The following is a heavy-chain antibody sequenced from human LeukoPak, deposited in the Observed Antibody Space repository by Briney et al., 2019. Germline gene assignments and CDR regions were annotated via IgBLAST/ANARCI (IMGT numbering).Heavy chain of an antibody. CDR3: ARGQDRAKQGY. CDR2: INHSGST. Sequence: SETLSLTCAVYGGSFSGYYWSWIRQPPGRGLEWIGEINHSGSTNYNPSLNSRVTISTDTSKKHFSLRLSSVTAADTALYYCARGQDRAKQGYWGQGTLVTVSS. J-gene: IGHJ4*02. CDR1: GGSFSGYY. V-gene: IGHV4-34*01.